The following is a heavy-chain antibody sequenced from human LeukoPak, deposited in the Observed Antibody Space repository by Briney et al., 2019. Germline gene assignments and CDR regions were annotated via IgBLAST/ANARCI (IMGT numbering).Heavy chain of an antibody. CDR2: ISSSGSTI. D-gene: IGHD3-10*02. Sequence: XGSLXLSCAASGFTFSDYYMSWIRQAPGKGLEWVSYISSSGSTIYYADSVKGRFTISRDNAKNSLYLQMNSLRAEDTAVYYCXELGITMIGGVWGKGTTVTISS. CDR3: XELGITMIGGV. CDR1: GFTFSDYY. V-gene: IGHV3-11*04. J-gene: IGHJ6*04.